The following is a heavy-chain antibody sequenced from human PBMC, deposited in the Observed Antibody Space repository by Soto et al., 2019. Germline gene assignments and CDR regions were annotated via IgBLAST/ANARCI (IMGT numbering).Heavy chain of an antibody. V-gene: IGHV4-34*01. CDR3: ARGGYCSGGSCSGPSFEY. D-gene: IGHD2-15*01. Sequence: QVQLQQWGAGLLKPSETLSLTCAVHGGPFSDYYWSWIRQPPGKGLEWIGEINQSGSTDYNPSLKSRVTISVDTSKNPFSLKLSSVTAADTALYYCARGGYCSGGSCSGPSFEYWGHGTLVTVSS. J-gene: IGHJ4*01. CDR1: GGPFSDYY. CDR2: INQSGST.